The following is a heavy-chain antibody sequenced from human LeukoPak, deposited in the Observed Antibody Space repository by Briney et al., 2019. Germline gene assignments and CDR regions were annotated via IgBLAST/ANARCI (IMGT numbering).Heavy chain of an antibody. J-gene: IGHJ4*02. V-gene: IGHV3-30*03. CDR3: ATARQYSNSWYSDY. D-gene: IGHD6-13*01. CDR1: GFTFRSYG. CDR2: ISYDGSNK. Sequence: GRPLRLSCAASGFTFRSYGMHWVRQAPGKGLEWVAVISYDGSNKYYADSVKGRFTISRDNSKNTLYLQMNSLRAEDTAVYYCATARQYSNSWYSDYWGQGTLVTVSS.